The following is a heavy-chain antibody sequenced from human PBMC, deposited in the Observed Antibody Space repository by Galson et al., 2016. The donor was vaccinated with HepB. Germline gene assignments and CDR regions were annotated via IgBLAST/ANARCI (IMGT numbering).Heavy chain of an antibody. CDR1: GFSFSTHW. D-gene: IGHD2-2*01. J-gene: IGHJ4*02. CDR3: VRDIVGYCTSATCYRFDD. V-gene: IGHV3-7*01. CDR2: IKEHGNEI. Sequence: SLRLSCAASGFSFSTHWMSWVRQAPGKGLEWVANIKEHGNEIYYVDSVKGRFTISRDNAKNSLYLQMNSLRAEDTAVSYCVRDIVGYCTSATCYRFDDWGQGTLVTVSS.